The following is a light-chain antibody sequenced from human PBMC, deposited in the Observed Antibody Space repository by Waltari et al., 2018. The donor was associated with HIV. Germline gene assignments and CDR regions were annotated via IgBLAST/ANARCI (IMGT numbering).Light chain of an antibody. CDR1: SSNIGSNT. Sequence: QSVLTQAPSASGTPGQTVTISCSGSSSNIGSNTVNWFQQFPGTAPKLLIYSNNQRPSGVPDLFSGSKSGTSASLAISGLQSEDEADYYCAAWDDSLNGHVVFGGGTKLTVL. V-gene: IGLV1-44*01. CDR3: AAWDDSLNGHVV. CDR2: SNN. J-gene: IGLJ2*01.